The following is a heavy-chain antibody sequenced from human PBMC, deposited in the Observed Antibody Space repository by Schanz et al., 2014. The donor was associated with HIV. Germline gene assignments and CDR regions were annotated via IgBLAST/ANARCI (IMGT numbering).Heavy chain of an antibody. CDR3: ARAGVTDLFDH. D-gene: IGHD2-21*02. CDR1: GFTFSTYG. Sequence: QVQLVESGGGVVQPGRSLRLSCAASGFTFSTYGMHWVRQAPGKGLEWVAVISYDGSNKYYTDSVKGRFTISRDISKNTLYLQMYSLRAEDTAVYYCARAGVTDLFDHWGQGTLVTVSS. CDR2: ISYDGSNK. J-gene: IGHJ4*02. V-gene: IGHV3-30*03.